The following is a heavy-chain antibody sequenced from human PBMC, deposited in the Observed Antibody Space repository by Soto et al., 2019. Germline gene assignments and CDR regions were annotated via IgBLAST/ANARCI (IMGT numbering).Heavy chain of an antibody. Sequence: PSETLSLTCTVSGGSISSGDYYWSWIRQHPGKGLEWIGYIYYSGSTYYNPSLKSRVTISVDTSKNQFSLKLSSATAADTAVYYFSRGPFRYDILTGYPYFDYWGQGTLVTVSS. CDR3: SRGPFRYDILTGYPYFDY. V-gene: IGHV4-30-4*01. D-gene: IGHD3-9*01. CDR1: GGSISSGDYY. CDR2: IYYSGST. J-gene: IGHJ4*02.